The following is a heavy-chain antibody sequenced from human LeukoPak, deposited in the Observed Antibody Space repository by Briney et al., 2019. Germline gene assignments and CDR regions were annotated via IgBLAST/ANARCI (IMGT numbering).Heavy chain of an antibody. CDR2: INHSGST. V-gene: IGHV4-34*01. CDR3: ARDGTFCGGDCNDAFDI. J-gene: IGHJ3*02. D-gene: IGHD2-21*02. CDR1: GGSFSGYY. Sequence: SETLSLTCAVYGGSFSGYYWSWIRQPPGKGLEWIGEINHSGSTNYNPSLESRVTISVDTSKNQFSLKLSSVTAADTAVYYCARDGTFCGGDCNDAFDIWGQGTMVTVSS.